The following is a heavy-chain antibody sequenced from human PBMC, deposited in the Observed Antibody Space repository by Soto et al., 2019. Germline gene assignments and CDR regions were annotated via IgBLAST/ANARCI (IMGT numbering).Heavy chain of an antibody. CDR3: ARDSNYYYGMDV. CDR1: GGTFSSYA. Sequence: SVKVSCKASGGTFSSYAISWVRQAPGQGLEWMGGLIPIFGTANYAQKFQGRVTITADESTSTAYMELSSLRSEDTAVYYCARDSNYYYGMDVWGQGTTVTVSS. CDR2: LIPIFGTA. J-gene: IGHJ6*02. V-gene: IGHV1-69*13.